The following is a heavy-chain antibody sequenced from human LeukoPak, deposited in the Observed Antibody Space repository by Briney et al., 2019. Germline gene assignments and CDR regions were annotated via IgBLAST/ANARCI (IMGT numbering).Heavy chain of an antibody. CDR1: GVSISTYY. J-gene: IGHJ4*02. V-gene: IGHV4-59*01. D-gene: IGHD1-26*01. Sequence: PSETLSLTCSVSGVSISTYYWIWIRQPPARGLEWMGFFSYSGSTKYNPSLKSRVTMSVDTSKNQFSLKLNSVTAAYTAVYYCARMYSGTSYYFDYWGQGTLVTVSS. CDR2: FSYSGST. CDR3: ARMYSGTSYYFDY.